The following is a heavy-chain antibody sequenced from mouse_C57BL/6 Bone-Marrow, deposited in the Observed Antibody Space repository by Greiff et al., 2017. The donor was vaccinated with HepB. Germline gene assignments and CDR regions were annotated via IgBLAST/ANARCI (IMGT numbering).Heavy chain of an antibody. Sequence: VQLQQSGAELARPGASVKLSCKASGYTFTSYGISWVKQRTGQGLEWIGEIYPRSGNTNYNGKFKGKATLTADKSSSTAYMQLSSLTSEDSAVYFCARSLYDGYSYWYFDVWGTGTTVTVSS. D-gene: IGHD2-3*01. CDR2: IYPRSGNT. V-gene: IGHV1-81*01. CDR1: GYTFTSYG. CDR3: ARSLYDGYSYWYFDV. J-gene: IGHJ1*03.